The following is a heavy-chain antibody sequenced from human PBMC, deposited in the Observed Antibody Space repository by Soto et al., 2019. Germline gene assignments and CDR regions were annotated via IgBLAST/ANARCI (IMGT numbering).Heavy chain of an antibody. Sequence: PSETLSLTCTVSGGSISSSSYYWGWIRQPPGKGLEWIGSIYYSGSTYYNPSLKSRVTISVDTSKNQFSLKLSSVTAADTAVYYCARHGISIRGYSYGFDYWGQGTLVTVSS. D-gene: IGHD5-18*01. V-gene: IGHV4-39*01. J-gene: IGHJ4*02. CDR2: IYYSGST. CDR1: GGSISSSSYY. CDR3: ARHGISIRGYSYGFDY.